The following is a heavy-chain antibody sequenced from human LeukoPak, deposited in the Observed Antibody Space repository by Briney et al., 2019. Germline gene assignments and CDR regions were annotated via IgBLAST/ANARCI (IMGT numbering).Heavy chain of an antibody. V-gene: IGHV3-74*01. J-gene: IGHJ5*01. Sequence: GSLRLSCAASGFTLSNYWMHWVRQAPGQGLVWVSRIVNDGSTTYADSVKGRFTISRDNSKNTLSLQMNSLRAEDAAVYYCAKGDSSGWYESNWFDPWGQGTLVTVSS. CDR2: IVNDGSTT. CDR1: GFTLSNYW. D-gene: IGHD6-19*01. CDR3: AKGDSSGWYESNWFDP.